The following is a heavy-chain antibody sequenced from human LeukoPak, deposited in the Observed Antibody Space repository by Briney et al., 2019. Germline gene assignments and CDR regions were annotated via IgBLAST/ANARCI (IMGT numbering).Heavy chain of an antibody. D-gene: IGHD2-15*01. CDR2: ISAYNGNT. CDR3: ARDGEDNVGVVGTNWFDP. Sequence: ASVKVSCKASGYTFTSYGISWVRQAPGQGLEWVGWISAYNGNTNYAQKLQGRVTMTTDTSPSPAYMELRSLRSDDPVVYYCARDGEDNVGVVGTNWFDPWGQGTLVTVSS. J-gene: IGHJ5*02. CDR1: GYTFTSYG. V-gene: IGHV1-18*01.